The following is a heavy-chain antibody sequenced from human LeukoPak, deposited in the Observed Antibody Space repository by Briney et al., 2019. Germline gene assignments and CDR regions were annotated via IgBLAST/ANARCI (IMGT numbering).Heavy chain of an antibody. CDR1: GFTFSSYA. J-gene: IGHJ4*02. V-gene: IGHV3-23*01. Sequence: PGGSLRLSCAASGFTFSSYAMSWVRQAPGKGPEWVSAISGSGASTYYADSVKGRVTISRDNAKNSLYLQMNSLRAEDTAVYYCARALQWLVQSDYWGQGTLVTVSS. CDR3: ARALQWLVQSDY. CDR2: ISGSGAST. D-gene: IGHD6-19*01.